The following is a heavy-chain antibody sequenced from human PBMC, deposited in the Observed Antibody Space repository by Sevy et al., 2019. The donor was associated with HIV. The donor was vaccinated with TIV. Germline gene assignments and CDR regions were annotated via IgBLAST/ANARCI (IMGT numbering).Heavy chain of an antibody. Sequence: GGSLRLSCAASGFTFSSYSMNWVRQAPGKGLEWVSSISSRSNYIYYADSVKGRFTISRDNAKNSLYLQMNSLRAEDTAIYSCARDAREGSGYCHDGFDMWGQGTMVTVSS. D-gene: IGHD3-3*01. CDR2: ISSRSNYI. CDR1: GFTFSSYS. CDR3: ARDAREGSGYCHDGFDM. V-gene: IGHV3-21*01. J-gene: IGHJ3*02.